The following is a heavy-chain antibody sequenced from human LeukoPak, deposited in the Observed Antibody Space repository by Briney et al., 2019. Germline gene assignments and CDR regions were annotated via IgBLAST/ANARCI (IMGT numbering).Heavy chain of an antibody. V-gene: IGHV1-2*02. CDR1: GYTFTGYY. D-gene: IGHD2-2*01. J-gene: IGHJ5*02. CDR2: INPNSGGT. Sequence: ASVKVSCKASGYTFTGYYMHLVRQAPGQGLEWMGWINPNSGGTNYAQKVQGRVTMTRDTSISTAYMGLSRLRSDDTAVYYCARGADLGYCSSTSCRPFDPWGQGTLVTVSS. CDR3: ARGADLGYCSSTSCRPFDP.